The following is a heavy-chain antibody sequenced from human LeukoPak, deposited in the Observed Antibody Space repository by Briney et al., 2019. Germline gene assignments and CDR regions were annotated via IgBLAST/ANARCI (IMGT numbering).Heavy chain of an antibody. CDR2: ISSSSSTI. D-gene: IGHD6-13*01. CDR1: GFTFSSYS. Sequence: PGGSLRLSCAASGFTFSSYSMNWVRQAPGKGLEWVSYISSSSSTINYADSVKGRFTISRDNAKNSLYLQMSSLRAEDTAVYYCARDLVPYWYFDLWGRGSLVTVSS. CDR3: ARDLVPYWYFDL. V-gene: IGHV3-48*01. J-gene: IGHJ2*01.